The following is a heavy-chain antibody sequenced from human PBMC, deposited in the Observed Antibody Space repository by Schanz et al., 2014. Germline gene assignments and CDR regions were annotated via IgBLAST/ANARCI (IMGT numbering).Heavy chain of an antibody. V-gene: IGHV3-33*06. CDR3: AKEKGDCSSTSCSYYFDY. CDR1: GFSFSTYA. CDR2: ILYDGSNK. J-gene: IGHJ4*02. D-gene: IGHD2-2*01. Sequence: QVQLVESGGGLVKPGGSLRLSCAASGFSFSTYAMHWVRQAPGNGLEWVAVILYDGSNKYYADSVKGRFTISRDNSKNTLYLQMNSLRAEDTAVYYCAKEKGDCSSTSCSYYFDYWGQGTLVTVSS.